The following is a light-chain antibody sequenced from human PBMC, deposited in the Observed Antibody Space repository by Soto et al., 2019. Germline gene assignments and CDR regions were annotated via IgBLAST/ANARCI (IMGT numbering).Light chain of an antibody. J-gene: IGKJ5*01. CDR1: QSVSGSY. CDR2: GAS. Sequence: EIVFTQSPGTLSLSPGERATLSCRASQSVSGSYLAWYQQKPGQAPRLLIXGASSRATGIPDRFSGSGSGTDFTLTISSLEPEDFAGYYCQQRNSWPPTFTFGQGTRLENK. V-gene: IGKV3D-20*02. CDR3: QQRNSWPPTFT.